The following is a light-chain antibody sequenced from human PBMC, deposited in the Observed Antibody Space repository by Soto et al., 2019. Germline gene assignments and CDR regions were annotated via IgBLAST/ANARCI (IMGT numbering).Light chain of an antibody. V-gene: IGKV1D-16*01. J-gene: IGKJ1*01. CDR3: QQYVSFPAT. CDR2: AAS. CDR1: QGISRW. Sequence: DIQMTQSPSSLSASVGDRVTITCRASQGISRWLAWYQLKPGKAPKSLIYAASTLQSGVPSRFSGSGSGTHFTLAVSSVPPEDSATYDCQQYVSFPATFCQGTKVEI.